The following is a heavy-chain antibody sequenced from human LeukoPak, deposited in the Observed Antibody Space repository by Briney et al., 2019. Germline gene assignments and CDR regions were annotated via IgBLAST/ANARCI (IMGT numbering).Heavy chain of an antibody. D-gene: IGHD4-17*01. J-gene: IGHJ4*02. Sequence: PGGSLRLSCAASGFTFSSYAMSWVRQAPGKGLEWVSSINGRGGSTYYADSVKGRFTISRDNSKNTLYLQMNSLRAGDTAVYYCAKSNYDDYTPSDYGGQETLVTVSS. CDR2: INGRGGST. CDR1: GFTFSSYA. CDR3: AKSNYDDYTPSDY. V-gene: IGHV3-23*01.